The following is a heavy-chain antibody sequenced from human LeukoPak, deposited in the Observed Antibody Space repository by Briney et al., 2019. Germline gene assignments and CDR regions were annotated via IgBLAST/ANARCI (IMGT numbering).Heavy chain of an antibody. CDR3: ARDTPEDTAMVTNYYYGMDV. CDR2: IYYSGST. V-gene: IGHV4-31*03. Sequence: PSETLSLTCTVSGGSISSGGYYWSWIRQHPGKGLEWIGYIYYSGSTYYNPSLKSRVTISVDTPKNQFSLKLSSVTAADTAVYYCARDTPEDTAMVTNYYYGMDVWGQGTTVTVSS. J-gene: IGHJ6*02. CDR1: GGSISSGGYY. D-gene: IGHD5-18*01.